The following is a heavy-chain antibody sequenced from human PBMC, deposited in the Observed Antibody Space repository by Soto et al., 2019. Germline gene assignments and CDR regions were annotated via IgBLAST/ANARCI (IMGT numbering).Heavy chain of an antibody. CDR3: AHRPIVGAAI. CDR1: GGSISNSNW. J-gene: IGHJ4*02. Sequence: QVQLQESGPGLVKPSGTLSLTCAVFGGSISNSNWWTWVRQPPGKGLDWVGESFHSGSTNYNSSLRGRVTISVDKANNQFSLKLSSVSAADTAVYYCAHRPIVGAAIWGQGTLVTVSS. CDR2: SFHSGST. D-gene: IGHD1-26*01. V-gene: IGHV4-4*02.